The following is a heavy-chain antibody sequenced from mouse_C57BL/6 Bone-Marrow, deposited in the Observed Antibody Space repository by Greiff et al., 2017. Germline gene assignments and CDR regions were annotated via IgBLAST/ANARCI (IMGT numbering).Heavy chain of an antibody. CDR2: IDPSDSYT. CDR3: ARSYYGSSPPTAYFDV. V-gene: IGHV1-59*01. J-gene: IGHJ1*03. D-gene: IGHD1-1*01. Sequence: QVQLKQPGAELVRPGTSVKLSCKASGYTFTSYWMHWVKQRPGQGLEWIGVIDPSDSYTNYNQKFKGKATLTVDTSSSTAYMQLSSLTSADSAVYYCARSYYGSSPPTAYFDVWGTGTTVTVSS. CDR1: GYTFTSYW.